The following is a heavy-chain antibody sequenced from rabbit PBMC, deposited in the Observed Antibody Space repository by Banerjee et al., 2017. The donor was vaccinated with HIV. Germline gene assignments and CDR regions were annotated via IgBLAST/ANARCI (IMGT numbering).Heavy chain of an antibody. CDR3: GRGSGDVGWGYLI. J-gene: IGHJ2*01. CDR2: IAGSSSDFT. D-gene: IGHD2-1*01. Sequence: QSLEESGGDLVKPGASLTLTCKASGFSFSNKAVMCWVRQAPGKGLEWISCIAGSSSDFTYSATWAKGRFTCSKTSSTTVTLQMTSLTVADTATYFCGRGSGDVGWGYLIWGPGTLVTVS. V-gene: IGHV1S40*01. CDR1: GFSFSNKAV.